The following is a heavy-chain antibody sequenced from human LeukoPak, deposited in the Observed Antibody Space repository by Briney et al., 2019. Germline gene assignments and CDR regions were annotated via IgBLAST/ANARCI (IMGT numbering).Heavy chain of an antibody. Sequence: PGGSLRLSCAASGFTFSRYGMHGVRQAPGKGLEWVAVIWSDGNNKEHGDSVKGRFTISRDNSKNTLYLQMNSLRAEDTAMYYCARDYCSSISCMDAWGQGTTVTVSS. CDR2: IWSDGNNK. J-gene: IGHJ6*02. D-gene: IGHD2-2*01. V-gene: IGHV3-33*01. CDR1: GFTFSRYG. CDR3: ARDYCSSISCMDA.